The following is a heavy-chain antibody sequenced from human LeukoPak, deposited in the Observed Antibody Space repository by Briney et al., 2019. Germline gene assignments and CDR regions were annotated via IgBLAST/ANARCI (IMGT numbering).Heavy chain of an antibody. V-gene: IGHV3-23*01. CDR3: AKAVGSGYSYDY. CDR2: ISGSGGSA. D-gene: IGHD3-22*01. Sequence: GGSLRLSCAASGFTFSGYAMSWVRQAPGKGLEWVSAISGSGGSAYYADSVKGRFTISRDNSNNTLYLQMNSLRADDTALYYCAKAVGSGYSYDYWGQGTLVTVSS. J-gene: IGHJ4*02. CDR1: GFTFSGYA.